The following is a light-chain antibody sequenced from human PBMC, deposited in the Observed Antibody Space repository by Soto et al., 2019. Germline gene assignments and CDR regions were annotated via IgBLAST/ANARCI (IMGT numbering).Light chain of an antibody. J-gene: IGLJ2*01. CDR2: EVS. CDR1: SSDIGYYNY. V-gene: IGLV2-14*01. Sequence: QSALTQPASVSGSPGQSITISCTGTSSDIGYYNYVSWYQQHPGKAPKLMIYEVSNRPSGVSNRFSGSKSGNTASLTSSGLQAEDEADYYCSSYTSTSTLFGGGTKLTVL. CDR3: SSYTSTSTL.